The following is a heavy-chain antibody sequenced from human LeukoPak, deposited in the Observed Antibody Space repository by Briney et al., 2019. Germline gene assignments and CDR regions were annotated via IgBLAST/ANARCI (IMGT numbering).Heavy chain of an antibody. CDR3: ARGRRLLGYCSSTSCYTREYYFDY. CDR1: GGSFSGYY. CDR2: INHSEST. V-gene: IGHV4-34*01. J-gene: IGHJ4*02. Sequence: PSETLSLTCAVYGGSFSGYYWSWIRQPPGKGLEWIGEINHSESTNYNPSLKSRVTISVDTSKNQFSLKLSSVTAADTAVYYCARGRRLLGYCSSTSCYTREYYFDYWGQGTLVTVSS. D-gene: IGHD2-2*02.